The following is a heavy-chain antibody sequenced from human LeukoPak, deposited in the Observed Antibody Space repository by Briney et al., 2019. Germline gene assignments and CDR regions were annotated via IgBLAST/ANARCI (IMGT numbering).Heavy chain of an antibody. CDR2: ISSSSSYI. J-gene: IGHJ4*02. V-gene: IGHV3-21*01. CDR1: GFTFSSYS. D-gene: IGHD2-2*02. Sequence: PGGSLRLSCAASGFTFSSYSMNWVRQAPGKGLEWVSSISSSSSYIYYADSVKGRFTVSRDNSKNTLYLQMNSLRAEDTAVYYCAKDRCSSTSCYTVDYWGQGTLVTVSS. CDR3: AKDRCSSTSCYTVDY.